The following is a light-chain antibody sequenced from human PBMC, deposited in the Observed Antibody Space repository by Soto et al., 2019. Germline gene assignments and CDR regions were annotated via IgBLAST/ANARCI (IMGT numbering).Light chain of an antibody. CDR1: HSVSSSY. Sequence: EIVLTQSPGTLSLSPGERATLSCRASHSVSSSYLAWYQQKPGQAPRLLIYGASSRATGIPDRFSGRGSGEDFTPISNLLQPEDSAVYHRQQYGCPPITFGQGTRLEIK. J-gene: IGKJ5*01. CDR2: GAS. V-gene: IGKV3-20*01. CDR3: QQYGCPPIT.